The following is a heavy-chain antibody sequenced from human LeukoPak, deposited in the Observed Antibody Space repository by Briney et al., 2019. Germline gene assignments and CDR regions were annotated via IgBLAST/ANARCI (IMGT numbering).Heavy chain of an antibody. CDR2: ISGSGGST. CDR3: AKDRRYCSSTSCWTPFDY. Sequence: GGSLRLSCAASGFTFSSYAMNWVRQAPGKGLEWVSAISGSGGSTYYADSVKGRFTISRDNSKNTLYLQMNSLRAEDTAVYYCAKDRRYCSSTSCWTPFDYWGQGTLVTVSS. CDR1: GFTFSSYA. V-gene: IGHV3-23*01. J-gene: IGHJ4*02. D-gene: IGHD2-2*01.